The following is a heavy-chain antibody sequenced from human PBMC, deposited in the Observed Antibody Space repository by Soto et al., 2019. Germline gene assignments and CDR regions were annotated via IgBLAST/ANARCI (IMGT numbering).Heavy chain of an antibody. CDR1: GGTFSSYA. Sequence: SVKVSCEASGGTFSSYAISWVRQAPGQGLEWMGGIIPIFGTANYAQKFQGRVTITADESTSTAYMELSSLGSEDTAVYYCANEREEDSSSYQYYFDYWGQGTLVTVSS. CDR2: IIPIFGTA. V-gene: IGHV1-69*13. D-gene: IGHD6-6*01. J-gene: IGHJ4*02. CDR3: ANEREEDSSSYQYYFDY.